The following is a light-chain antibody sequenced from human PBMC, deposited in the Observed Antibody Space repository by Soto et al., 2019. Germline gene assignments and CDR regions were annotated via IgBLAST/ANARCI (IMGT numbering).Light chain of an antibody. CDR1: QNVRNN. V-gene: IGKV3-20*01. J-gene: IGKJ5*01. CDR3: QQYDNSPST. CDR2: GAS. Sequence: EIVMTQSPGSLSVSPGDRATLSCRASQNVRNNFAWYQQKPGQAPRLLIYGASSRATGIPDRFSGTGSETDFPLTISRLEPEDFAVYYCQQYDNSPSTFGQGTRLEI.